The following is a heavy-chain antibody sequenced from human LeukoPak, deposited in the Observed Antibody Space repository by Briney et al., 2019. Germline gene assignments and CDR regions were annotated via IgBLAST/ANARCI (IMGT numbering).Heavy chain of an antibody. CDR2: INPNSGGT. V-gene: IGHV1-2*02. CDR3: ARVGATYSGDP. D-gene: IGHD1-26*01. CDR1: GSTFTDYY. J-gene: IGHJ5*02. Sequence: ASVKVSCKASGSTFTDYYMHWVRQAPGQGLEWMGWINPNSGGTNYAQKFQGRITMTRDTSISTAYMELSRLRSDDTAVYYCARVGATYSGDPWGQGTLVTVSS.